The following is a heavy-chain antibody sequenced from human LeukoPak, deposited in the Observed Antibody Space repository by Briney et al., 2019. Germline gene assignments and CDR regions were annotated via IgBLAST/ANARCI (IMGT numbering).Heavy chain of an antibody. J-gene: IGHJ4*02. V-gene: IGHV1-69*01. Sequence: ASVKVSCKASGGTFSSYAISWVRQAPGQGLEWMGGIIPIFGTANYAQKFQGRVTITADEPTSTAYMELSSLRSEDTAVYYCGVLFAPPEFNRIVGATTTDYWGQGTLVTVSS. D-gene: IGHD1-26*01. CDR2: IIPIFGTA. CDR3: GVLFAPPEFNRIVGATTTDY. CDR1: GGTFSSYA.